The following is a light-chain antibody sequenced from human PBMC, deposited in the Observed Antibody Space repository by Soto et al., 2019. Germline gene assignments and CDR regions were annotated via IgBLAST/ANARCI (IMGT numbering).Light chain of an antibody. V-gene: IGKV3-20*01. Sequence: EIVLTQSPGTLSLSPGERATLSCRASQSVSSSYLAWYQQKPGQAPRLLIYGASGRATGITDRFSGSGTGPDFTLTISKLEPEDFAVNSCKQYCSSPTWTFGQGTKVEIK. CDR2: GAS. CDR3: KQYCSSPTWT. J-gene: IGKJ1*01. CDR1: QSVSSSY.